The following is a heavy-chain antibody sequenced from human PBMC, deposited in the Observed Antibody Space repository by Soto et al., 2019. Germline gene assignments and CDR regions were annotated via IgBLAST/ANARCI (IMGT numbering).Heavy chain of an antibody. CDR2: IIPIFGTA. Sequence: SVKVSCKASGGTFSSYAISWVRQAPGQGLEWMGGIIPIFGTANYAQKFQGRVTITADESTSTAYMELSSLRSEDTAVYYCARQVYSSSSGTPRPFDPWGQGTLVTVSS. CDR3: ARQVYSSSSGTPRPFDP. V-gene: IGHV1-69*13. D-gene: IGHD6-6*01. CDR1: GGTFSSYA. J-gene: IGHJ5*02.